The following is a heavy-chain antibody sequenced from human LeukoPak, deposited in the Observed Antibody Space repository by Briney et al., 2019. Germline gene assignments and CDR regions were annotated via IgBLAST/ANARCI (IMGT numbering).Heavy chain of an antibody. V-gene: IGHV3-23*01. J-gene: IGHJ6*02. CDR3: AKGKSLPHYYYYGMDV. CDR1: GFTFSTSA. Sequence: GSLRLSCAASGFTFSTSAMNWVRQAPGKGLEWVSVIGGSGDTTYYADSVRGRFTISRDNFKNTLYLQMNSLTAEDTAIYYCAKGKSLPHYYYYGMDVWGQGTTVTASS. CDR2: IGGSGDTT.